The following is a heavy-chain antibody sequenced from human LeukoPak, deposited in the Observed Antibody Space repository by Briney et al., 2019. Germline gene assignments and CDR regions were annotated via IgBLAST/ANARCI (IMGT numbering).Heavy chain of an antibody. V-gene: IGHV4-34*01. J-gene: IGHJ4*02. CDR3: ARDWYSSSWFDY. CDR2: INHSGST. CDR1: GGSFSGNY. D-gene: IGHD6-13*01. Sequence: SETLSLTCAVYGGSFSGNYWSWIRQPPGKGLEWIGEINHSGSTNYNPSLKSRVTISVDTSKNQFSLKLSSVTAADTAVYYCARDWYSSSWFDYWGQGTLVTVSS.